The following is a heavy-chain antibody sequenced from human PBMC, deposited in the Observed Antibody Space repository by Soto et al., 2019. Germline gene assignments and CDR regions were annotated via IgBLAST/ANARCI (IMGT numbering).Heavy chain of an antibody. V-gene: IGHV6-1*01. CDR3: ARAPGYYYYGMDV. J-gene: IGHJ6*02. Sequence: PLQNLPITSAHPGERGSSNHAAWNWIRQSPSRGLEWLGRTYYRSKWYNDDAVSVKSRITINPDTSKNQFSLQLNSVTPEDTAVNYCARAPGYYYYGMDVWGQGTTVTVSS. CDR2: TYYRSKWYN. CDR1: GERGSSNHAA.